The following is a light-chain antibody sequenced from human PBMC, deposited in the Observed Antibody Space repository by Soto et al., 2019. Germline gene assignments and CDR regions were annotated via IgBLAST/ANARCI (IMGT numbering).Light chain of an antibody. CDR3: QTWDTGARVV. CDR2: LSSDGSH. CDR1: SGHSSYA. Sequence: QPVLTQSPSASASLGASVKLTCTLSSGHSSYAIAWHQQQPEKGPRYLMKLSSDGSHSKGDGIPDRFSGSSSAAERYLTISRLESEDEDDYYCQTWDTGARVVFGGGTKLTVL. V-gene: IGLV4-69*01. J-gene: IGLJ2*01.